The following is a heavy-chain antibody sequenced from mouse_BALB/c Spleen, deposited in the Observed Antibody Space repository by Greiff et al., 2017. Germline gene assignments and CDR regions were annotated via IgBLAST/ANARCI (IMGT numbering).Heavy chain of an antibody. V-gene: IGHV3-2*02. J-gene: IGHJ4*01. CDR3: ARRGYSDYAMDY. Sequence: EVQLQESGPGLVKPSQSLSLTCTVTGYSITSDYAWNWIRQFPGNKLEWMGYISYSGSTSYNPSLKSRISITRDTSKNQFFLQLNSVTTEDTATYYCARRGYSDYAMDYWGQGTSVTVSS. CDR1: GYSITSDYA. CDR2: ISYSGST. D-gene: IGHD3-1*01.